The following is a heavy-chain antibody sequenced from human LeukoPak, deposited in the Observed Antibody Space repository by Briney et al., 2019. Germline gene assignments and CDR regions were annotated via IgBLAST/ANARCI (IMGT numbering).Heavy chain of an antibody. D-gene: IGHD3-16*01. V-gene: IGHV4-59*08. CDR3: ATSFLGARSYYFDY. CDR1: GGSISSYY. J-gene: IGHJ4*02. Sequence: SETLTLTCTVSGGSISSYYWSWIRQPPGKGLEWIGYIYYSGSTNYNPSLKSRVTISVDTSKNQFSLKLSSVTAADTAVYYCATSFLGARSYYFDYWGQGTLVTVSS. CDR2: IYYSGST.